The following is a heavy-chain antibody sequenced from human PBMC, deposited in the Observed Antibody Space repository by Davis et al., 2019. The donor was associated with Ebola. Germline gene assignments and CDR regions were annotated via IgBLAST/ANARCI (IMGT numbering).Heavy chain of an antibody. J-gene: IGHJ3*02. Sequence: ASVKVSCKASGYTFADYYIYWVRQAPGQGLEWMGRINLNNGVANYAQKFQGRVTMTTETSISTGYMDLSRLTSDDTAVYYCARGFGDVDSFDIWGQGTMITVSS. D-gene: IGHD3-10*01. CDR2: INLNNGVA. V-gene: IGHV1-2*06. CDR1: GYTFADYY. CDR3: ARGFGDVDSFDI.